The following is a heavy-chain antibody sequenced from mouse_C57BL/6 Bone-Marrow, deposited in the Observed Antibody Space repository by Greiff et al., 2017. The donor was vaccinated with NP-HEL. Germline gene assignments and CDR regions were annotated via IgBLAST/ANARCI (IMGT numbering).Heavy chain of an antibody. Sequence: DVKLQESGPGLVKPSQSLSLTCSVTGYSITSGYYWNWIRQFPGNKLEWMGYISYDGSNNYNPSLKNRISITRDTSKNQFFLKLNSVTTEDTATYYCARWLLRSRFYAMDYWGQGTSVTVSS. CDR1: GYSITSGYY. V-gene: IGHV3-6*01. CDR3: ARWLLRSRFYAMDY. CDR2: ISYDGSN. J-gene: IGHJ4*01. D-gene: IGHD2-3*01.